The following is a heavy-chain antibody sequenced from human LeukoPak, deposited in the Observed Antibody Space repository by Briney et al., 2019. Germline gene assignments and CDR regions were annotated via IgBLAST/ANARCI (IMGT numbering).Heavy chain of an antibody. V-gene: IGHV1-8*01. D-gene: IGHD3-3*01. CDR1: GYTLTSYD. CDR2: MNPNSGNT. J-gene: IGHJ6*02. CDR3: ARHYIRSRPTIFGMTYGMDV. Sequence: ASVKVSCKASGYTLTSYDINWVRQATGQGLEWMGWMNPNSGNTGYAQKFQGRVTMTRNTSISTAYMELSSLRSEDTAVYYCARHYIRSRPTIFGMTYGMDVWGQGTTVTVSS.